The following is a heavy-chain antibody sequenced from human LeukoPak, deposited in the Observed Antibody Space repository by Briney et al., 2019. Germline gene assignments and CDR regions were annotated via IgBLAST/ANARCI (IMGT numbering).Heavy chain of an antibody. CDR1: GFTFSDYY. CDR3: AREGDSSGYYYDY. J-gene: IGHJ4*02. CDR2: ISSSGNPI. V-gene: IGHV3-11*04. D-gene: IGHD3-22*01. Sequence: GGSLRLSCVASGFTFSDYYMSWIRQAPGKGLEWLSYISSSGNPISYADSVKGRFTISRDNAKNSLYLQMNSLRAEDTAVYYCAREGDSSGYYYDYWGQGTLVTVSS.